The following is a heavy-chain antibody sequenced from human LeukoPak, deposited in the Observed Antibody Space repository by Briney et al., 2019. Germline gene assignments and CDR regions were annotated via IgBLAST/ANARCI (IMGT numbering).Heavy chain of an antibody. Sequence: ASETLSLTCTVSGGSISSYYWSWIRQPPGKGLEWIGYIYYSGSTNYNPSLKSRVTISVDTSKNQFSLKLSSVTAADTAVYYCAMSGYSYGAFDYWGQGTLVTVSS. CDR1: GGSISSYY. CDR3: AMSGYSYGAFDY. CDR2: IYYSGST. J-gene: IGHJ4*02. V-gene: IGHV4-59*01. D-gene: IGHD5-18*01.